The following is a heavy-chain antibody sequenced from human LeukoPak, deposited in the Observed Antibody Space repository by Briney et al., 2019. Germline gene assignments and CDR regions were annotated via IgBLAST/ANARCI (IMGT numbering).Heavy chain of an antibody. Sequence: ASVKVSCKASGCTFTSYDINWVRQATGQGLEWMGWMNPNSGNTGYAQKFQGRVTMTRNTSISTAYMELSSLRSEDTAVYYCARGPYSSSWYFGNYYYYMDVWGKGTTVTISS. CDR2: MNPNSGNT. CDR1: GCTFTSYD. D-gene: IGHD6-13*01. J-gene: IGHJ6*03. CDR3: ARGPYSSSWYFGNYYYYMDV. V-gene: IGHV1-8*01.